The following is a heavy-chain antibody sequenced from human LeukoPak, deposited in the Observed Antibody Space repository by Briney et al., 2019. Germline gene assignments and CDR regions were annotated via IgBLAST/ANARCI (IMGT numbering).Heavy chain of an antibody. D-gene: IGHD3-22*01. CDR3: ARGISMMIVAPGY. Sequence: SGGSLRLSCAASGFTVNNNYMTWVRQAPGKGLEWVSVIYSNNITYYADSVKGRFTIFRDSSKNTLYLQMNSLRAEDTAVYYCARGISMMIVAPGYWGQGTLVTVSS. J-gene: IGHJ4*02. CDR2: IYSNNIT. V-gene: IGHV3-53*01. CDR1: GFTVNNNY.